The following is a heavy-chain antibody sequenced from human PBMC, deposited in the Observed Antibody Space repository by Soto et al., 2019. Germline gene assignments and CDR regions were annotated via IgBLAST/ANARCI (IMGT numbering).Heavy chain of an antibody. V-gene: IGHV1-69*06. CDR1: GGTFGNYA. CDR3: TRMSMPRIYGEDV. CDR2: IIPIFKTA. Sequence: QQQLVQSGAEVKKPGSSVKVSCKASGGTFGNYAISWVRQAPGQGLEWMGKIIPIFKTANYAQKFQGRITITADRSPRSDIAYMDLSRVRSEDTALYYCTRMSMPRIYGEDVWGQGTTVTVS. J-gene: IGHJ6*02. D-gene: IGHD2-21*01.